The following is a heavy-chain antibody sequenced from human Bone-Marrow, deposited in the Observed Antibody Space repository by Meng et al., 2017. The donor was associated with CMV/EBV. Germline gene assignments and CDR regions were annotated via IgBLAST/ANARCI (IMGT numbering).Heavy chain of an antibody. Sequence: GESLKISCAASGFTFDDYGMSWVRQAPGKGLEWVSGINWNGGSTGYADSVKGRFTISRDNAKNSLYLQMNSLRAEDTALYPCLRDYDFGGRVGYWGQGTLVTVSS. CDR2: INWNGGST. CDR1: GFTFDDYG. J-gene: IGHJ4*02. D-gene: IGHD3-3*01. CDR3: LRDYDFGGRVGY. V-gene: IGHV3-20*01.